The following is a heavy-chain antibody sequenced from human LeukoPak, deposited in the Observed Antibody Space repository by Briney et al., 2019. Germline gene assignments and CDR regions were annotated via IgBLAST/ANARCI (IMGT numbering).Heavy chain of an antibody. V-gene: IGHV3-20*04. J-gene: IGHJ4*02. CDR1: GFTFDDYG. CDR2: INWNGGST. CDR3: ARDGSPGNYDILTGYFDY. Sequence: GGSLRLSCAASGFTFDDYGMSWVRQAPGKGLEWVSGINWNGGSTGYADSVKGRFTISRDNAKNSLYLQMNSLRAEDTALYYYARDGSPGNYDILTGYFDYWGQGTLVTVSS. D-gene: IGHD3-9*01.